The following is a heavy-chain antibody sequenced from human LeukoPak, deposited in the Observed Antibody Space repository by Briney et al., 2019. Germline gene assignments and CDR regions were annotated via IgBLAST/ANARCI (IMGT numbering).Heavy chain of an antibody. D-gene: IGHD2-15*01. J-gene: IGHJ4*02. V-gene: IGHV3-15*01. CDR1: GFTFSNAW. CDR3: TTASDCSGGSCYFDY. CDR2: IKSKTDGGTT. Sequence: GGSLRLSCAASGFTFSNAWMSWVRQDPGKGLEWAGRIKSKTDGGTTDYAAPVKGRFTISRDDSKNTLYLQMNSLKTEDTAVYYCTTASDCSGGSCYFDYWGQGTLVTVSS.